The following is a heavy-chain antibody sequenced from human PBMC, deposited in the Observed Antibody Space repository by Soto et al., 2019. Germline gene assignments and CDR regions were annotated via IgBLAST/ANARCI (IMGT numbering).Heavy chain of an antibody. D-gene: IGHD3-22*01. V-gene: IGHV4-39*01. CDR3: ARGIYLGPSCYYLDF. CDR1: GDSIRNRNYY. J-gene: IGHJ4*02. CDR2: RYDDAST. Sequence: QLQLQESGPGLVKPSETLSLSCSVSGDSIRNRNYYWAWIRQPPGKGLEWIVSRYDDASTFYNPTLKRRVTRSTDTSKKQFSLKVTSVTAADTAVYYCARGIYLGPSCYYLDFWGQGTLFTVSS.